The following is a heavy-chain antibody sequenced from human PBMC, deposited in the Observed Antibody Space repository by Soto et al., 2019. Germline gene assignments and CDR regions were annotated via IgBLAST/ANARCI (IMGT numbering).Heavy chain of an antibody. CDR1: GGSISSGDYY. CDR2: IYYSGST. J-gene: IGHJ4*02. V-gene: IGHV4-30-4*01. Sequence: TLSLTCTVSGGSISSGDYYWSWIRQPPGKGLEWIGYIYYSGSTYYNPSLKSRVTISVDTSKNQFSLKLSSVTAADTAVYYCARAITMVRGVYFDYWGQGTLVTVS. CDR3: ARAITMVRGVYFDY. D-gene: IGHD3-10*01.